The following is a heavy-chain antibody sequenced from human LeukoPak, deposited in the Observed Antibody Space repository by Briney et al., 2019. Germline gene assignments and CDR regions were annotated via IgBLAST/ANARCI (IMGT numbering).Heavy chain of an antibody. CDR3: ARPGRSSGQVDD. V-gene: IGHV4-39*01. CDR2: IYYSGST. Sequence: SETLSLTCTVSGGSISSSSYYWGWIRQPPGKGMEWIGSIYYSGSTYYNPSLQSRVTMSVDTSKNQLSLTLSSVTAADTAVYSCARPGRSSGQVDDWGQGTLVTVSS. J-gene: IGHJ4*02. D-gene: IGHD6-6*01. CDR1: GGSISSSSYY.